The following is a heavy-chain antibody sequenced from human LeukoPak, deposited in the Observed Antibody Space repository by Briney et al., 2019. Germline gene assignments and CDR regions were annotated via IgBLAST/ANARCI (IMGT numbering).Heavy chain of an antibody. Sequence: PGGPLRLSCAASGFIFSNAWMSWVRQAPGKGLEWVAFIPYDGSNKYYADSVKGQFTISRDNSKNTLYLQMNSLRAEDTAVYYCARDPNEGGSGWYLEFDYWGQGTLVTVSS. D-gene: IGHD6-19*01. V-gene: IGHV3-30*02. J-gene: IGHJ4*02. CDR3: ARDPNEGGSGWYLEFDY. CDR1: GFIFSNAW. CDR2: IPYDGSNK.